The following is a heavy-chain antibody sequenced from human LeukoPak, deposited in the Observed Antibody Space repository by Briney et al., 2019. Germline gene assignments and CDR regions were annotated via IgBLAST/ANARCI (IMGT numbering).Heavy chain of an antibody. CDR2: IIPIFGTA. J-gene: IGHJ5*02. Sequence: GASVKVSCKASGGTFGSYAISWVRQAPGQGLEWMGGIIPIFGTANYAQKFQGRVTITTDESTSTAYMELSSLRSEDTAVYYCASLPFYCTNGVCLRNWFDPWGQGTLVTVSS. D-gene: IGHD2-8*01. V-gene: IGHV1-69*05. CDR1: GGTFGSYA. CDR3: ASLPFYCTNGVCLRNWFDP.